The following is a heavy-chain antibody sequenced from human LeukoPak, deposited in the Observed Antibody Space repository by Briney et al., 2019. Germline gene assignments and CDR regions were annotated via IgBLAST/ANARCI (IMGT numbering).Heavy chain of an antibody. D-gene: IGHD6-19*01. V-gene: IGHV1-46*01. J-gene: IGHJ6*02. CDR2: INPSGGST. Sequence: AASVKVSCKASGYTFTSYYMHWVRQAPGQGLEWMGIINPSGGSTSYAQKFQGRVTMTRDTSTSTVYMELSSLRSEDTAVYYCARAPEYSSGWYVHYYYGMDVWGQGTTVTVSS. CDR1: GYTFTSYY. CDR3: ARAPEYSSGWYVHYYYGMDV.